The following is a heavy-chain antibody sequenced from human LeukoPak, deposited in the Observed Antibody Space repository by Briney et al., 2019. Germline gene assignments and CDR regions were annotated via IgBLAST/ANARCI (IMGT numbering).Heavy chain of an antibody. V-gene: IGHV3-23*01. J-gene: IGHJ5*02. Sequence: GGSLRLSSAASGFTFSSYAMSWVRQAPGKGLEWVSAISGSGGSTYYADSVKGRFTISRDNSKNTLYLQMNSLRAEDTAVYYCAKDPAAAAEQDWFDPWGQGTLVTVSS. CDR2: ISGSGGST. CDR3: AKDPAAAAEQDWFDP. CDR1: GFTFSSYA. D-gene: IGHD6-13*01.